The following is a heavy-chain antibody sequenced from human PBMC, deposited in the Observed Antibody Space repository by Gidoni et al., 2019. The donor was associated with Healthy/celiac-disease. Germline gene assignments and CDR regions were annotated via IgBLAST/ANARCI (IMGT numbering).Heavy chain of an antibody. CDR3: ARGPAGDYDILTGYYANYYYYYGMDV. J-gene: IGHJ6*02. D-gene: IGHD3-9*01. CDR2: IYHSGST. Sequence: QVQLQQWGAGLLKPSETLSLTCAVYGGSFSGYYWSWIRPPPGKGLEWIGEIYHSGSTNYNPARKSRVTISVDTSKNQFSLKLSSVTAADTAVYYCARGPAGDYDILTGYYANYYYYYGMDVWGQGTTVTVSS. V-gene: IGHV4-34*01. CDR1: GGSFSGYY.